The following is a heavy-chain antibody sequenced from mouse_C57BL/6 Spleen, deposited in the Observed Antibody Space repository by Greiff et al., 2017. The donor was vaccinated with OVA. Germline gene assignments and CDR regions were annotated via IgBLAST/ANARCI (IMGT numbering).Heavy chain of an antibody. CDR2: IYPGDGDT. CDR1: GYAFSSSW. J-gene: IGHJ2*01. V-gene: IGHV1-82*01. Sequence: QVQLKQSGPELVKPGASVKISCKASGYAFSSSWMNWVKQRPGKGLERIGRIYPGDGDTNYTGKFKGKATLTADKSSSTAYMQLSSLTSEDSAVYCCARWGVLVLRFFDYWGQGTTLTVSS. CDR3: ARWGVLVLRFFDY. D-gene: IGHD1-1*01.